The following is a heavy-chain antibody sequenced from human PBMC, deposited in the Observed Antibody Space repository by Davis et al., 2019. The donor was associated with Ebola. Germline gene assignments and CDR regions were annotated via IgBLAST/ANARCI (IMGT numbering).Heavy chain of an antibody. CDR3: ATLRRTITGMDDGFDI. V-gene: IGHV5-51*01. CDR1: GNSFNTHW. J-gene: IGHJ3*02. Sequence: GESLKISCKDSGNSFNTHWIGWVRQMPGKGLEWMGIIYTGDSDTRYSPSFRGQVTISADKSTKTAFLQWNSLKASDSAMYYCATLRRTITGMDDGFDIWGQGTMVTVSS. D-gene: IGHD1-20*01. CDR2: IYTGDSDT.